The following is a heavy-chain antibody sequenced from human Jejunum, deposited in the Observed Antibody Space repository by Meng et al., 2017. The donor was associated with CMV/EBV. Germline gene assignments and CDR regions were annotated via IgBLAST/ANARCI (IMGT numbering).Heavy chain of an antibody. J-gene: IGHJ4*02. CDR1: GYTFINYD. CDR3: ARGQKWLMDY. D-gene: IGHD3-22*01. V-gene: IGHV1-18*01. Sequence: VSCKAFGYTFINYDIGWVRQAPGQGLEWMGWISAYNGNTNYAQKFQDRVTMITDRSTSTVFMEMRSFRSDDTAVYYCARGQKWLMDYWGQGALVTVSS. CDR2: ISAYNGNT.